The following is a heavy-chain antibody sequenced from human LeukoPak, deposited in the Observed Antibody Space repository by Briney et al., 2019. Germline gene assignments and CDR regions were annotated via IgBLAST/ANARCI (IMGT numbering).Heavy chain of an antibody. V-gene: IGHV4-30-4*08. CDR1: GGSISSGDYY. CDR3: ARRSGSSHFDY. D-gene: IGHD1-26*01. J-gene: IGHJ4*02. Sequence: PSETLSLTCTVSGGSISSGDYYWSWIRQPPGKGLEWIGYIYYSGSTYYNPSLKSRVTISVDTSKNQFSLKLSSVTAADTAVYYCARRSGSSHFDYWAQGTLVTVSS. CDR2: IYYSGST.